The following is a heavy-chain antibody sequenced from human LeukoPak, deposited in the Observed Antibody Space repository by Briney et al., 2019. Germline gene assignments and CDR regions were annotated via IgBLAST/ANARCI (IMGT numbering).Heavy chain of an antibody. Sequence: PGRSLRLSCAASGFTFSSYALDWVRQAPGKGLEWISYVGISSGNTKYADSVKGRFTISGDSARNSLYLQMSSLRVEDTAVYYCARDHNYAFDNWGQGTLVTVSS. V-gene: IGHV3-48*04. D-gene: IGHD1-1*01. CDR1: GFTFSSYA. J-gene: IGHJ4*02. CDR3: ARDHNYAFDN. CDR2: VGISSGNT.